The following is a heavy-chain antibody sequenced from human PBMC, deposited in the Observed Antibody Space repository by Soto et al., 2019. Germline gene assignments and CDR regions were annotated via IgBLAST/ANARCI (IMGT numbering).Heavy chain of an antibody. CDR3: ASLTGSFLSFLDN. D-gene: IGHD2-8*02. J-gene: IGHJ4*02. CDR2: ISYGGYT. Sequence: QVQLQESGPGLVKPSQTLSLSCTVSGDSISSGDHYWSWIRQRPGKGLEWIALISYGGYTFYNPSLHSRITMSVDTSKNQAYLKLSSVTAADTAVYYCASLTGSFLSFLDNWGQGTSVTVSS. V-gene: IGHV4-30-4*01. CDR1: GDSISSGDHY.